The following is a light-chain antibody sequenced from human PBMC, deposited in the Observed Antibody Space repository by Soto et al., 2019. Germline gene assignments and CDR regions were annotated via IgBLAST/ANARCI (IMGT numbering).Light chain of an antibody. Sequence: QSVLTQPPSASGTPGQRVTISCSGSSSNIGSNYVYWYQQLPGTAPKLLIYRNNQRPSEVPDRFSGSKSGTSASLAISGLRSEDEAEYYCAAWYDSLSGPVFGGGTQLTVL. CDR2: RNN. CDR1: SSNIGSNY. CDR3: AAWYDSLSGPV. J-gene: IGLJ7*01. V-gene: IGLV1-47*01.